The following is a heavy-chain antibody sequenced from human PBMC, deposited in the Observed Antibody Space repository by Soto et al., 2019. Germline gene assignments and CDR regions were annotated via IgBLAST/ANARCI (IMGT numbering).Heavy chain of an antibody. CDR3: ARVSIVVVVAAPANDAFDI. D-gene: IGHD2-15*01. V-gene: IGHV4-34*01. Sequence: SETLSLTCAVYGGSFSGYYWSWIRQPPGKGLEWIGGINHSGSTNYNPSLKSRVTISVDTSKNQFSLKLSSVTAADTAVYYCARVSIVVVVAAPANDAFDIWGQGTMVTVSS. CDR2: INHSGST. CDR1: GGSFSGYY. J-gene: IGHJ3*02.